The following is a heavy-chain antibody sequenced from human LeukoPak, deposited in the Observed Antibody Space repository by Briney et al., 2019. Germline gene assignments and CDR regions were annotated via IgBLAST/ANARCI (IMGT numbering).Heavy chain of an antibody. D-gene: IGHD4-17*01. CDR3: ARNFNGDYNIVSDY. CDR1: GFTFSSYA. V-gene: IGHV3-23*01. CDR2: IRGSGSNT. Sequence: GGSLRLSCEASGFTFSSYAMSWVRQAPGKGLEWVSTIRGSGSNTYLADSVKGRFTISRDNSKNTLYLQMNSLRAKDTAEYYCARNFNGDYNIVSDYWGQGTLVTVSS. J-gene: IGHJ4*02.